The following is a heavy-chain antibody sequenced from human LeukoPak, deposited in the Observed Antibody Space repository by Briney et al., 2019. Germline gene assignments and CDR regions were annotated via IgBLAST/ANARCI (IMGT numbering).Heavy chain of an antibody. CDR1: GYSFTSYD. Sequence: ASVKVSCKASGYSFTSYDLSWVRQATGQGLEWMGWMNPNSGNTGYAQKFQGRVTMTRDTSISTAYIELTSLTSEDTAIYYCARGLAVAGTGYWGQGTLVTVSS. V-gene: IGHV1-8*01. CDR2: MNPNSGNT. J-gene: IGHJ4*02. D-gene: IGHD6-19*01. CDR3: ARGLAVAGTGY.